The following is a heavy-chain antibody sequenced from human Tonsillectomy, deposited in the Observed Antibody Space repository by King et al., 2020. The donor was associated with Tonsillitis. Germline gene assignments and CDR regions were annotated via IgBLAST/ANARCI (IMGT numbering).Heavy chain of an antibody. Sequence: QLVQSGAEVKKPGASVKVSCKASGHTFTGYYMHWVRQVPGQGLEWMGRMNPNSGGANYAQKSQGSVTMTRDTAISTAYMELSRLRFDDTAVYYCARGGYCSGGSCYPDYGMDVWGQGTTVTVSS. CDR3: ARGGYCSGGSCYPDYGMDV. J-gene: IGHJ6*02. V-gene: IGHV1-2*02. CDR1: GHTFTGYY. D-gene: IGHD2-15*01. CDR2: MNPNSGGA.